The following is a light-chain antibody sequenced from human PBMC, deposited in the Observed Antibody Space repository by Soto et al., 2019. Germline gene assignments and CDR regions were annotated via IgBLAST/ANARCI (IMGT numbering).Light chain of an antibody. J-gene: IGKJ2*01. V-gene: IGKV3-15*01. CDR1: QHVSSN. Sequence: EIVMTQSPATLSVSPGGSATLSCRASQHVSSNFAAYRQKHGQAPTLLIYHASTRGTGITARFSSSGSGTEFTLTISSLQSEDLPVYYCQQYNDWPYTFGQGTKLEIK. CDR2: HAS. CDR3: QQYNDWPYT.